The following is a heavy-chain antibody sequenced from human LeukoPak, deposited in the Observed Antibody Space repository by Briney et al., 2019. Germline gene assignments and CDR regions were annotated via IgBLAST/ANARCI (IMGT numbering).Heavy chain of an antibody. CDR3: ARSGGPMVRNFDF. CDR1: GFIFSTYW. V-gene: IGHV3-7*01. Sequence: GGSLRLSCAASGFIFSTYWMSWVRQAPGKGLEWVANIKQDGSEKYYVDSVKGRFTISRDNAKNSLFLQMNSLRFEDTAVYYCARSGGPMVRNFDFWGQGTLVTVSS. J-gene: IGHJ4*02. CDR2: IKQDGSEK. D-gene: IGHD3-10*01.